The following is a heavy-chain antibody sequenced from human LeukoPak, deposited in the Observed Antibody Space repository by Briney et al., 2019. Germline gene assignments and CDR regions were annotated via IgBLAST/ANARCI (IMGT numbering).Heavy chain of an antibody. J-gene: IGHJ4*02. Sequence: GGSLRLSCAASGFTFSDYYMSWTRQAPGKGLEWVSYISISSSYTKYADSVKGRLTISRDNAKNSLYLQMNSLRAEDTALYYCARDMVRGVITYYFDYWGQGTLVTVSS. CDR1: GFTFSDYY. D-gene: IGHD3-10*01. CDR2: ISISSSYT. CDR3: ARDMVRGVITYYFDY. V-gene: IGHV3-11*05.